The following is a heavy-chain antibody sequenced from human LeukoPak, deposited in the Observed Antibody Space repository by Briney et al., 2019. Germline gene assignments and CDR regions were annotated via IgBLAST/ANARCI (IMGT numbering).Heavy chain of an antibody. Sequence: SETLSLTCTVSGGSISSYYWSWIRQPPGKGLEWIGYIYYSGSTNYNPSLKSRVTISVDTSKNQFSLKLSSVTAADTAVYYCAREVLLGYCSGGSCYGEGFDYWGQGTLVTVSS. D-gene: IGHD2-15*01. CDR1: GGSISSYY. J-gene: IGHJ4*02. CDR3: AREVLLGYCSGGSCYGEGFDY. CDR2: IYYSGST. V-gene: IGHV4-59*12.